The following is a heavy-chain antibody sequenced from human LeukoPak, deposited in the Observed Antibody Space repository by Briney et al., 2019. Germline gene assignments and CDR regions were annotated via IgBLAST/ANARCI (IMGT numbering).Heavy chain of an antibody. CDR2: IYYSGST. CDR1: GGSISSYY. Sequence: SETLSLTCTVPGGSISSYYWSWIRQPPGKGLEWIGYIYYSGSTNYNPSLKSRVTISVDTSKNQFSLKLSSVTAADTAVYYCARQEQWLGSNYFEYWGQGTLVTVSS. J-gene: IGHJ4*02. D-gene: IGHD6-19*01. V-gene: IGHV4-59*08. CDR3: ARQEQWLGSNYFEY.